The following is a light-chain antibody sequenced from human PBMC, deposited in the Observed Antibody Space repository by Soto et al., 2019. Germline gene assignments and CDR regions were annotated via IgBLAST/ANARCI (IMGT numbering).Light chain of an antibody. J-gene: IGKJ1*01. V-gene: IGKV2-28*01. CDR2: LGS. CDR1: QSLLHSNGYNY. CDR3: MKALQTPPT. Sequence: DIVMTRSPLSLPVTPGEPASISCRSSQSLLHSNGYNYLDWYLQKPGQSPQLLIYLGSNRASGVPDRLSRSGSRTDFTLKISRVEAEDVGVYYCMKALQTPPTFGQGTKV.